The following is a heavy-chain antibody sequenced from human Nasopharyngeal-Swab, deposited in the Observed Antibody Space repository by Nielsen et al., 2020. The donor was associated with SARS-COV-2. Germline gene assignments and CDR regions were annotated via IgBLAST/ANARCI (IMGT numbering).Heavy chain of an antibody. D-gene: IGHD2-2*01. V-gene: IGHV3-30-3*02. J-gene: IGHJ6*02. CDR3: AKVARDIVVVPAAMKAYYYYGMDV. CDR2: TSRDGSDK. Sequence: WIRQPPGKGLEWVAVTSRDGSDKYYADSVKGRFTISRDNSKNTLYLQMNSLRAEDTAVYYCAKVARDIVVVPAAMKAYYYYGMDVWGQGTTVTVSS.